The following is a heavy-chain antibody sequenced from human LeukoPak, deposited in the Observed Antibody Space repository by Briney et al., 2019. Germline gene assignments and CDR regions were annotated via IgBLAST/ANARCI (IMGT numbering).Heavy chain of an antibody. Sequence: PSETLSLTGTVSGGSISIYYWSWLRQPPGKGLEWIGYTYNSGSTIYNPSLRSRVTISVDTSKNQFSLKLNSVTAADTAVYYCVRDRELTYWSQGTLVTVSS. CDR3: VRDRELTY. J-gene: IGHJ4*02. D-gene: IGHD1-26*01. CDR2: TYNSGST. CDR1: GGSISIYY. V-gene: IGHV4-59*01.